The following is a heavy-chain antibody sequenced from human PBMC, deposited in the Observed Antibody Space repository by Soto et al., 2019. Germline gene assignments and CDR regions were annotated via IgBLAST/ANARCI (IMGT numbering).Heavy chain of an antibody. CDR1: GYSFSSYT. V-gene: IGHV1-18*04. D-gene: IGHD2-2*01. CDR3: ARVRGPSAVVQDAIDY. Sequence: ASVKVSCKASGYSFSSYTITWVRQAPGQGLQWMGWISPYSGFTNYPQNFQGRVSMTTDPSTTTAYMELRSLRSDDTAFYYCARVRGPSAVVQDAIDYLGQGTLFTVSS. J-gene: IGHJ4*02. CDR2: ISPYSGFT.